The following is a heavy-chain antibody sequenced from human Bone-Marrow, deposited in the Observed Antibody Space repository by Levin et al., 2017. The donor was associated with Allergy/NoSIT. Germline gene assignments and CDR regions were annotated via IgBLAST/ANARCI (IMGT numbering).Heavy chain of an antibody. CDR3: ARVLAGFDGSAMAYDY. V-gene: IGHV4-31*03. Sequence: SQTLSLPCTVSGASIRSGAYYWRWVRQPPGQGLEWIGYIYYNGSTYFNPSLKSRVSISVDTPKNQFSLKLSSVTAADTAHYYCARVLAGFDGSAMAYDYWGRGSLVTVSS. J-gene: IGHJ4*02. CDR2: IYYNGST. CDR1: GASIRSGAYY. D-gene: IGHD3-10*01.